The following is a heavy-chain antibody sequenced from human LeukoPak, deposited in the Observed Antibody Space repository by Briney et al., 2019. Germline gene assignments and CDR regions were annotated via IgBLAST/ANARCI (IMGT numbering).Heavy chain of an antibody. CDR1: GFTFSSYA. CDR3: ARGFFDY. V-gene: IGHV3-30*04. CDR2: ISYDGSNK. Sequence: GGSLRLSCAASGFTFSSYAMHWVRQAPGKGLEWVAVISYDGSNKYYADSVKGRFTISRDNSKNTLYLQMNSLRAEDTAVYYCARGFFDYWGQGTLVTVSS. J-gene: IGHJ4*02.